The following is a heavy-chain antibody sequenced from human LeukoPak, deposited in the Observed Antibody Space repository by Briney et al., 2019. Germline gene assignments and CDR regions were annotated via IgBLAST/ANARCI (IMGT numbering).Heavy chain of an antibody. CDR3: AANPYYYDSSGYLDY. V-gene: IGHV1-58*02. CDR2: IVVGSGNT. J-gene: IGHJ4*02. D-gene: IGHD3-22*01. Sequence: SVKVSCKASGFTFTSSAMQWVRQARGQRLEWIGWIVVGSGNTNHAQKFQERVTITRDMSTSTAYMELSSLRSEDTAVYYCAANPYYYDSSGYLDYWGQGTLVTVSS. CDR1: GFTFTSSA.